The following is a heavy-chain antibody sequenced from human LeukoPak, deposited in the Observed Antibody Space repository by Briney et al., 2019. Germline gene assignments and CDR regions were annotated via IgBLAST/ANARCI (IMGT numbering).Heavy chain of an antibody. CDR3: ARDRNYGDSTYDAFDI. CDR2: IYYSGST. Sequence: SETLSPTCTVSGDSFSSGDYYWSWIRQPPGKGLEWIGYIYYSGSTYYNPSLKSRVTISVDTSKNQFSLKVSSVTAADTAVYYCARDRNYGDSTYDAFDIWGQGTMVTVSS. V-gene: IGHV4-30-4*01. CDR1: GDSFSSGDYY. J-gene: IGHJ3*02. D-gene: IGHD4-17*01.